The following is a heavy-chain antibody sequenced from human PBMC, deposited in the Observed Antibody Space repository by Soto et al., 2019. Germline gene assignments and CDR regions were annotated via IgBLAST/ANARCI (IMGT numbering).Heavy chain of an antibody. CDR3: TTAHAGELNN. CDR1: GGSISSSSW. Sequence: QVQLQESVPGLVKPSGTLSLTCAVSGGSISSSSWWTWVRQSPGKGLEWIGEIFESGATNYHPSLPSRLTMSVDNSKIQFPLTLSSLTAAHTAVYFCTTAHAGELNNWGQGTLVTVSS. CDR2: IFESGAT. J-gene: IGHJ4*02. D-gene: IGHD1-7*01. V-gene: IGHV4-4*02.